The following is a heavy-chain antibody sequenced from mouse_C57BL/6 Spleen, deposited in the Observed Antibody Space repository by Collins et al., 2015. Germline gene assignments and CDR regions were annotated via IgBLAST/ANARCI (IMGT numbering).Heavy chain of an antibody. CDR3: ARSPYYGNYHAMDY. V-gene: IGHV1-9*01. CDR2: ILPGSGST. D-gene: IGHD2-10*01. CDR1: GYTFSSYW. Sequence: QVQLQQSGAELMKPGASVKISCKATGYTFSSYWIEWVKQRPGHGLEWIGEILPGSGSTNYNEKFKGKATFTADTSSNTAYMQLSSLTSEDSAVYYCARSPYYGNYHAMDYWGQGTSVTVSS. J-gene: IGHJ4*01.